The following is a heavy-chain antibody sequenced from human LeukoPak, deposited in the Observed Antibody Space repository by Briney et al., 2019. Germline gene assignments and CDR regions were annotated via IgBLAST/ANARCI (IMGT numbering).Heavy chain of an antibody. CDR1: GGSFSGYY. J-gene: IGHJ6*03. CDR2: INHSGST. V-gene: IGHV4-34*01. CDR3: ARHLRVGATRYYYMDV. D-gene: IGHD1-26*01. Sequence: PSETLSLTCAVYGGSFSGYYWSWIRQPPGKGLEWIGEINHSGSTNYNPSLKSRVTISVDTSKNQFSLKLSSVTAADTAVYYCARHLRVGATRYYYMDVWGKGTTVTVSS.